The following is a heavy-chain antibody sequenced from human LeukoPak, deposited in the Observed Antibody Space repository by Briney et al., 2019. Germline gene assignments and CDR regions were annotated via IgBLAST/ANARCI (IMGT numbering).Heavy chain of an antibody. D-gene: IGHD6-19*01. Sequence: PGGSLRLSCAASGFTFSSYGMHWVRQAPGKGLEWVAVISYDGSNKYYADSVKGRFTISRDNSKNTLYLQMNSLRAEDTAVYYCASQAGLSSHNWFDPWGQGTLVTVSS. CDR2: ISYDGSNK. V-gene: IGHV3-30*03. CDR3: ASQAGLSSHNWFDP. J-gene: IGHJ5*02. CDR1: GFTFSSYG.